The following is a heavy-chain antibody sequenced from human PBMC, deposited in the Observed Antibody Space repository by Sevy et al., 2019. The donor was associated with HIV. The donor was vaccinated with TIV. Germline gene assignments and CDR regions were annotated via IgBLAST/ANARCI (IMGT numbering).Heavy chain of an antibody. D-gene: IGHD6-19*01. CDR1: GFIFSNYA. Sequence: GGSLRLSCATSGFIFSNYAMHWIRQAPGKGLEWVAVIWYDGTDKYYADSVQGRFTISRDNSKNTFYLQMNSLRAEDTAVYCCARGGRIAVSGRVGYLDYWGQGILVTVSS. CDR3: ARGGRIAVSGRVGYLDY. V-gene: IGHV3-33*01. CDR2: IWYDGTDK. J-gene: IGHJ4*02.